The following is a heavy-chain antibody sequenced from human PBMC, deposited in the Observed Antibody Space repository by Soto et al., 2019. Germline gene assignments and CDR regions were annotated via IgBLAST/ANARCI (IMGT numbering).Heavy chain of an antibody. D-gene: IGHD5-18*01. Sequence: SGPTLVNPTQTLTLTCTFSGFSLSTSGMRVSWIRQPPGKALEWLALIDWDDDKYYSTSLKTRLTISKDTSENPVVLTMTDMDPVDTATYYCARTFNGYPDYWGQGTLVTVSS. CDR1: GFSLSTSGMR. CDR2: IDWDDDK. V-gene: IGHV2-70*01. CDR3: ARTFNGYPDY. J-gene: IGHJ4*02.